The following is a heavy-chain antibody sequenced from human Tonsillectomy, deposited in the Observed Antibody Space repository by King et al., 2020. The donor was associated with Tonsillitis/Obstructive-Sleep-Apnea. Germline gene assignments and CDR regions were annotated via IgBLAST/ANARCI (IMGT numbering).Heavy chain of an antibody. CDR2: IYHSGGT. V-gene: IGHV4-4*02. J-gene: IGHJ4*02. D-gene: IGHD3-10*01. CDR1: GGSISSSNW. Sequence: QLQESGPGLVKPSGTLSLTCAVSGGSISSSNWWSWVRQPPGKGLEGSGEIYHSGGTNYNPSLKCRVTISVDKSKNQVSLKLSSVTAADTAVYYCARRASGSSTLFDYWGQGTLVTVSS. CDR3: ARRASGSSTLFDY.